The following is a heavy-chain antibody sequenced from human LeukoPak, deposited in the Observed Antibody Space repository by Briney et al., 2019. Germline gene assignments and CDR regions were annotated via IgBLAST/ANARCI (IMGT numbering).Heavy chain of an antibody. CDR1: GITFSTAS. V-gene: IGHV3-48*02. Sequence: GGSLRLSCAASGITFSTASMNWVRQAPGKGLEWVSYITSSTTMSYADSVKGRFTISRDNAKNSLYLQINSLRDDDTAVYYCARDRYYAFDYWGQGILVTVSS. J-gene: IGHJ4*02. CDR2: ITSSTTM. CDR3: ARDRYYAFDY. D-gene: IGHD2/OR15-2a*01.